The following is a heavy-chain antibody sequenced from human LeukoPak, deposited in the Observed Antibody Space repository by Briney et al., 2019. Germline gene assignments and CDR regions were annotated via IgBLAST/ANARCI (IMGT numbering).Heavy chain of an antibody. V-gene: IGHV1-2*02. D-gene: IGHD2-15*01. CDR2: INPNSGGT. CDR3: ARVGIQYCSGGSCYRTAFDY. Sequence: ASVKVSCKASGYTFTGYYMHWVRQVPGQGLEWMGWINPNSGGTNYAQKFQGRVTMTRDTSISTAYMELSRLRSDDTAVYYCARVGIQYCSGGSCYRTAFDYWGQGTLVTVSS. CDR1: GYTFTGYY. J-gene: IGHJ4*02.